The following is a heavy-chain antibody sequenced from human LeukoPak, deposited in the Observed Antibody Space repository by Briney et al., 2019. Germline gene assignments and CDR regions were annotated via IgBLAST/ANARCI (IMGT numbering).Heavy chain of an antibody. CDR3: TLSNGGTYYYGSGSLAAFDI. CDR1: GFTFSNAW. CDR2: IKSKTDGGTT. D-gene: IGHD3-10*01. V-gene: IGHV3-15*01. J-gene: IGHJ3*02. Sequence: GGSLRLSCAASGFTFSNAWMSWVRQAPGKGLEWVGRIKSKTDGGTTDYAAPVKGRFTISRDDSKNTLYLQMNSLKTEDTAVYYCTLSNGGTYYYGSGSLAAFDIWGQGTMVTVSS.